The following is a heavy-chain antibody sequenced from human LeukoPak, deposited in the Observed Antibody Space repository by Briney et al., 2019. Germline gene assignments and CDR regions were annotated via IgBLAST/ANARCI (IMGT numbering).Heavy chain of an antibody. D-gene: IGHD1-14*01. CDR3: ARDPGYY. CDR2: IKQDGSEK. V-gene: IGHV3-7*03. Sequence: GGSLRLSCAASGFTFSSYAMSWVRQAPGKGLEWVANIKQDGSEKYYVDSVKGRFTISRDSAKNSLYLQMNSLRAEDTAVYYCARDPGYYWGQGTLVTVSS. J-gene: IGHJ4*02. CDR1: GFTFSSYA.